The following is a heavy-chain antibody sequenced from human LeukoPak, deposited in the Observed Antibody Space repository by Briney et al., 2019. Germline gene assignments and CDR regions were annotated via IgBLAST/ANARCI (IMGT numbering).Heavy chain of an antibody. CDR1: GFTFSSYE. Sequence: GGSLRLSCAASGFTFSSYEMNWVRQAPGKGLEWVSYIGSSGSSIYYADSVKGRFTISRDNAKNSLYLQMNSLRVEDTAVYYCARWTDVCGKGTTVTVSS. CDR3: ARWTDV. D-gene: IGHD3/OR15-3a*01. CDR2: IGSSGSSI. V-gene: IGHV3-48*03. J-gene: IGHJ6*04.